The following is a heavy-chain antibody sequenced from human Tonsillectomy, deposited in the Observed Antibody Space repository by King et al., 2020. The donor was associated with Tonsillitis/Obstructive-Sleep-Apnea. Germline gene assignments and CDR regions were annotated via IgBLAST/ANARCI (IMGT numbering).Heavy chain of an antibody. V-gene: IGHV2-5*02. CDR3: AHRPSAGYFDY. CDR1: GFSLSPSGVG. D-gene: IGHD3-10*01. J-gene: IGHJ4*02. CDR2: IYWDDDK. Sequence: ITLKESGPTLVKPTQTLTLTCTFSGFSLSPSGVGVGWIRQPPGKALEWLALIYWDDDKRHSPSLKSRLTINKDTSKNQVVLTMTNMDPVDTATYDCAHRPSAGYFDYWGQGTLVTVSS.